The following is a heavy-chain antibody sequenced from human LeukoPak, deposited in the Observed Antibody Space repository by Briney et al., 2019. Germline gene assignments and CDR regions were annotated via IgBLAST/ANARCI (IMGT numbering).Heavy chain of an antibody. CDR3: ARDPHYDILTGYYFDY. CDR1: GFTFSSYA. V-gene: IGHV3-30-3*01. D-gene: IGHD3-9*01. Sequence: GGSLRLSCAASGFTFSSYAMHWVRQAPGKGLEWVAVISYDGSNKYYADSVKGRFTISRDNSKNTLYLQMNSLRAEDTAVYCCARDPHYDILTGYYFDYWGQGTLVTVSS. J-gene: IGHJ4*02. CDR2: ISYDGSNK.